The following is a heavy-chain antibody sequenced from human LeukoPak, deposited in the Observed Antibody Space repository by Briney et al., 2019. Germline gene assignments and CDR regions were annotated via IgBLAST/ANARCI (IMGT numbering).Heavy chain of an antibody. V-gene: IGHV3-23*01. D-gene: IGHD3-22*01. CDR3: AKSSTGSYEY. Sequence: GGSLRLSCAASGFTFSIYGMTWVRQAPGKGLEWVSAISGSGDSTYYADSVKGRFTISRDNSKNTLYLQMNSLRAEDTGVYSCAKSSTGSYEYWGQGTLVTVSS. CDR1: GFTFSIYG. J-gene: IGHJ4*02. CDR2: ISGSGDST.